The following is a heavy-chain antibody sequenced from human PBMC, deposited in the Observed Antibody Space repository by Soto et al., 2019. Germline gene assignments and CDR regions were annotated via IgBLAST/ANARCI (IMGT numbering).Heavy chain of an antibody. CDR1: GYTFSSYW. Sequence: PGESLKISCEGSGYTFSSYWIAWVRQMPGKDLEWMGILYPGDSGTRYSPSFQGQVTISADKSISTAYLQWRSLKASDTAMYYCARQGHDYNLDGLDVWGRGTTVTVSS. D-gene: IGHD4-4*01. V-gene: IGHV5-51*01. J-gene: IGHJ6*02. CDR3: ARQGHDYNLDGLDV. CDR2: LYPGDSGT.